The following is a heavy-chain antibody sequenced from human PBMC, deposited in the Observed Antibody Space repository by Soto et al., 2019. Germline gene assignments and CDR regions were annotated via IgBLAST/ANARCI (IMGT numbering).Heavy chain of an antibody. J-gene: IGHJ4*02. V-gene: IGHV1-46*01. CDR3: ARDEFTMVRAPEDY. CDR1: GYTFTSNY. D-gene: IGHD3-10*01. CDR2: INPSGGST. Sequence: ASMKVSCKKAGYTFTSNYMHWVRQAPGQALEWMGIINPSGGSTSYAQKFQGRVTMTRDTSTSTVYMALSSLRSEDTAVSYCARDEFTMVRAPEDYWGQGTLVTVSS.